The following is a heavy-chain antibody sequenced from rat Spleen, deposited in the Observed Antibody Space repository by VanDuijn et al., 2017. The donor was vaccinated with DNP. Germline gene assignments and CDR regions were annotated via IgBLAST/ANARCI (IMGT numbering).Heavy chain of an antibody. CDR3: ARSDYGSSPDY. CDR2: IWSGGTP. V-gene: IGHV2-16*01. Sequence: QVQLKESGPGLLQPSRTLSLTCTVSGFSLTNYGVSWIRQPPGKGLEWIAAIWSGGTPDYYSALKSRLSISRGTSKSQVILKMNSLQTEDTAMYFCARSDYGSSPDYWGQGVMVTVSS. J-gene: IGHJ2*01. CDR1: GFSLTNYG. D-gene: IGHD1-3*01.